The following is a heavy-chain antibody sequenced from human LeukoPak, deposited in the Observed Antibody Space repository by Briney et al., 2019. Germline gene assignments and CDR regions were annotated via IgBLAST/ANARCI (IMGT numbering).Heavy chain of an antibody. CDR1: DGSISIYY. V-gene: IGHV4-4*08. D-gene: IGHD3-10*01. CDR2: VYSSGNT. CDR3: VRDRELTY. J-gene: IGHJ4*02. Sequence: SETLSLTCTVSDGSISIYYWSWIRQPPGKGLEWIGYVYSSGNTNYSPSLKGRAIISADASKSRFSLKLTSVTAADTAVYYCVRDRELTYWGQGILVTVSS.